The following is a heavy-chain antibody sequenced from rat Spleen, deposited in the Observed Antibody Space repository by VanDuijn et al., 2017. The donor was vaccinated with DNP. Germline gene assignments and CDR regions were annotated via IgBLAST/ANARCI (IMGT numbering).Heavy chain of an antibody. Sequence: EVKLLESGGGLVQPGGSMRLSCAASGFTFTDFYMHWIRQPAGKAPEWLGFIRNKANGYTTEYNPSVKGRFTISRENTQNMLYLQMNILRTEDTATYYCAREGWYSGDRWFAYWGQGTLVTVSS. CDR2: IRNKANGYTT. CDR1: GFTFTDFY. D-gene: IGHD1-1*01. CDR3: AREGWYSGDRWFAY. J-gene: IGHJ3*01. V-gene: IGHV7-7*01.